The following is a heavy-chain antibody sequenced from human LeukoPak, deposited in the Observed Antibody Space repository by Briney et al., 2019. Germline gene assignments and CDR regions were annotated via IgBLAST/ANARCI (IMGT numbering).Heavy chain of an antibody. CDR2: ISAYNGNT. D-gene: IGHD1-1*01. CDR3: AGETGTTTGYFDY. Sequence: GASVKVSCKASGHTFTSYGISWVRRAPGQGLEWMGWISAYNGNTNYAQKLQGRVTMTTDTSTSTAYMELSSLRSEDTAVYYCAGETGTTTGYFDYWGQGTLVTVSS. V-gene: IGHV1-18*01. J-gene: IGHJ4*02. CDR1: GHTFTSYG.